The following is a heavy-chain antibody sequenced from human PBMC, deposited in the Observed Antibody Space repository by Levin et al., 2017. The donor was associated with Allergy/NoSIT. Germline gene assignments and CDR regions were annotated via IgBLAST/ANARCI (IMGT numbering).Heavy chain of an antibody. Sequence: PGGSLRLSCAASGFTFSSYGMHWVRQAPGKGLEWVAVIWHDGINKYYADSVKGRFTISRDNSKNTLYLQMNSLRAEDTAAYYCARAYGDFRFVGGYWGQGSLVTVSS. V-gene: IGHV3-33*01. J-gene: IGHJ4*02. CDR2: IWHDGINK. CDR3: ARAYGDFRFVGGY. CDR1: GFTFSSYG. D-gene: IGHD4-17*01.